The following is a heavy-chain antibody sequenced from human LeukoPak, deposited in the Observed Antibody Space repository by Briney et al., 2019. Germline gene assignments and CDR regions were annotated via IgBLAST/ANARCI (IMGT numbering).Heavy chain of an antibody. CDR1: GYSISSGYY. CDR3: ARARHSPRYFDL. Sequence: PSETLSLTCAVSGYSISSGYYWGWIRQPPGKGLEWIGYIYYSGSTNYNPSLKSRVTISVDTSKNQFSLKLSSVTAADTAVYYCARARHSPRYFDLWGRGTLVTVSS. V-gene: IGHV4-61*01. D-gene: IGHD5-18*01. CDR2: IYYSGST. J-gene: IGHJ2*01.